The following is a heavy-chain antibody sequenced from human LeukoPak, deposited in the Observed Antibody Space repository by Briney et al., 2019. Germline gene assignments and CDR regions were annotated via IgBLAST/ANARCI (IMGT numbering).Heavy chain of an antibody. CDR3: AKDALYYDSSGYYSWDY. V-gene: IGHV1-69*04. CDR1: GDTFSGSA. D-gene: IGHD3-22*01. CDR2: IILPLDIT. J-gene: IGHJ4*02. Sequence: SVKVSCKASGDTFSGSAISWVRQAPGQGLEWMGKIILPLDITNYAQQFQGGVTITTDKSTDTAFLELSSLRSQDTAVYYCAKDALYYDSSGYYSWDYWGQGTLVTVSS.